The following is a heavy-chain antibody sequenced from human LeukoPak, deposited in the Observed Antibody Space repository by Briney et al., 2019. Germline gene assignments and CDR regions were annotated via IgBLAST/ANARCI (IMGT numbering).Heavy chain of an antibody. CDR1: GFTFSIAW. CDR3: TTEATYYGSGSYYNVGY. D-gene: IGHD3-10*01. CDR2: IKSKTDGGTT. J-gene: IGHJ4*02. V-gene: IGHV3-15*01. Sequence: GGSLRLSCAASGFTFSIAWMSWVRQAPGKGLEWVGRIKSKTDGGTTDYAAPVKGRFTISRDDSKNTLCLEMNSLKTEDTAVYYCTTEATYYGSGSYYNVGYWGQGTLVTVSS.